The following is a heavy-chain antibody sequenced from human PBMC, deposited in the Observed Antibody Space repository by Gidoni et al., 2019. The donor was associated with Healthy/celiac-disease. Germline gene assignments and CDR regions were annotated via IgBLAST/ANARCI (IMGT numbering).Heavy chain of an antibody. CDR3: ARSSRVFPFDY. V-gene: IGHV4-34*01. J-gene: IGHJ4*02. CDR2: INHSGST. Sequence: QVQLQQWGAGLLKPSETLSLTCAVYGGSFSGYYWSWIRQPPGKGLEWIGEINHSGSTNYNPSLKSRVTISVDTSKNQFSLKLSSVTAADTAVYYCARSSRVFPFDYWGQGTLVTVSS. D-gene: IGHD2-21*01. CDR1: GGSFSGYY.